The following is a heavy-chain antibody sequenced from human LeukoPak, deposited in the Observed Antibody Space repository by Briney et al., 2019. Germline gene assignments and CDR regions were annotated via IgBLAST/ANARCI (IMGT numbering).Heavy chain of an antibody. D-gene: IGHD3-9*01. V-gene: IGHV3-23*01. CDR3: AKGVRGYYDILTGYPPERAFDI. Sequence: GGFLRLSCAASGFTFSSYAMSWVRQAPGKGLEWVSAISGSGGSTYYADSVKGRFTISRDNSKNTLYLQMNSLRAEDTAVYYCAKGVRGYYDILTGYPPERAFDIWGQGTMVTVSS. CDR2: ISGSGGST. CDR1: GFTFSSYA. J-gene: IGHJ3*02.